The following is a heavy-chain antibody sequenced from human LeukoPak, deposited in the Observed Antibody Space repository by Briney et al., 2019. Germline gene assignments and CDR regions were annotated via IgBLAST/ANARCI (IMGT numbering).Heavy chain of an antibody. D-gene: IGHD3-3*01. CDR2: IVVGSGDT. CDR3: AAVTFWSAQNPGDNWFDP. Sequence: SVKVSCKASGFIFTSSAVQWVRQARGQRLEWIGWIVVGSGDTNYAQKFQERVTITRDKSTNTAYMELSSLGSEDTALYYCAAVTFWSAQNPGDNWFDPWGQGTLVTVSS. J-gene: IGHJ5*02. CDR1: GFIFTSSA. V-gene: IGHV1-58*01.